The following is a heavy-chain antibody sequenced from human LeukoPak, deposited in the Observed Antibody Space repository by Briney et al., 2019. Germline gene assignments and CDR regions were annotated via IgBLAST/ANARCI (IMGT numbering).Heavy chain of an antibody. Sequence: PGGSLTLSCAASGFTFDDYGMSWVRQAPGKGLEWVSGINWNGGSTGYADSVKGRFTISRDNAKNSLYLQMNSLRAEDTALYYCARVVEWELLSYYFDYWGQGTLVTVSS. CDR2: INWNGGST. CDR3: ARVVEWELLSYYFDY. V-gene: IGHV3-20*04. CDR1: GFTFDDYG. J-gene: IGHJ4*02. D-gene: IGHD1-26*01.